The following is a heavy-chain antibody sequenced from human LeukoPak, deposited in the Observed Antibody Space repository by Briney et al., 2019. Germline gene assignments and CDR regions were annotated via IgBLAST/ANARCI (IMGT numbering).Heavy chain of an antibody. D-gene: IGHD4-17*01. V-gene: IGHV1-2*04. CDR3: AREGDDDYADAFDI. CDR2: INPNSGGT. CDR1: GYTFTGYY. Sequence: RASVKVSCKASGYTFTGYYMHWVRQAPGQGLEWMGWINPNSGGTNYAQKFQGWVTMTRDTSISTAYMELSRLRSDDTAVYYCAREGDDDYADAFDIWGQGTMVTVSS. J-gene: IGHJ3*02.